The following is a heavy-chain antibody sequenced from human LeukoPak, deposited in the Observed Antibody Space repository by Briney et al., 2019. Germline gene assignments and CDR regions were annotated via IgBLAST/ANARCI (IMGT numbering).Heavy chain of an antibody. V-gene: IGHV4-39*07. CDR2: IYYSGST. CDR3: AREGYGSGSYSD. D-gene: IGHD3-10*01. CDR1: GGSISSSSYY. Sequence: PSETLSLTCTVSGGSISSSSYYWGWIRQPPGKGLEWIGSIYYSGSTYYNPSLKSRVTISVDRSKNQFSLKLSSVTAADTAVYYCAREGYGSGSYSDWGQGTLVTVSS. J-gene: IGHJ4*02.